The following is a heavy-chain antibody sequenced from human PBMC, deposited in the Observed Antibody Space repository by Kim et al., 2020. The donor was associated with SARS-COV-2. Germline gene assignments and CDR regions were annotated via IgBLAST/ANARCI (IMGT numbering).Heavy chain of an antibody. V-gene: IGHV1-69*13. D-gene: IGHD6-19*01. Sequence: SVKVSCKASGGTFSSYAISWVRQAPGQGLEWMGGIIPIFGTANYAQKFQGRVTITADESTSTAYMELSSLRSEDTAVYYCARDRGSSGWRENYYYGMDVWGQGTTVTVSS. CDR3: ARDRGSSGWRENYYYGMDV. CDR1: GGTFSSYA. CDR2: IIPIFGTA. J-gene: IGHJ6*02.